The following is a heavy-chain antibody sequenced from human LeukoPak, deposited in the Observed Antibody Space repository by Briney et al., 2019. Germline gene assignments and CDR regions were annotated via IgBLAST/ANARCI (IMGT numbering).Heavy chain of an antibody. D-gene: IGHD2-8*01. J-gene: IGHJ6*03. CDR3: ATASTHGYYCIDV. V-gene: IGHV3-43D*03. CDR1: GFNFDVYA. Sequence: GGSLGLSCAASGFNFDVYAMHWVRQLPGKGLEWVSLITWNGASSYYADSVEGRFTISRDNSENSVYLEMNSLRPEDTALYYCATASTHGYYCIDVWGKGTTVTVSS. CDR2: ITWNGASS.